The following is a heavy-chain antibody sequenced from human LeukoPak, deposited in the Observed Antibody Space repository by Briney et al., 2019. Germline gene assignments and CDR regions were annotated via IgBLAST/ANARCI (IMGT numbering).Heavy chain of an antibody. V-gene: IGHV5-10-1*01. CDR3: ARHFYGDYAFDS. D-gene: IGHD4-17*01. J-gene: IGHJ4*02. Sequence: HGESLKISCKGSGHSLTVYWITWVRQMPGKGLEWMGTIDPSDSYTNYSPSFQGHVTISADKSINSAYLQWSSLKTSGSAIYYCARHFYGDYAFDSWGQGTLVTVSS. CDR1: GHSLTVYW. CDR2: IDPSDSYT.